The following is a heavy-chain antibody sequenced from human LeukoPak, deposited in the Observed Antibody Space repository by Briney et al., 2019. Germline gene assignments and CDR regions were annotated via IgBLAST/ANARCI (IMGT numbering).Heavy chain of an antibody. CDR1: GGSISSGFYY. CDR3: ARAADSSGYQYYFDY. J-gene: IGHJ4*02. Sequence: SQTLSLTCTVSGGSISSGFYYWSWIRHHRGKGLEWIGYIYYSGSTYYNPSLKSRVTISVDTSKNQFSLKLSSVTAADTAVYYCARAADSSGYQYYFDYWGQGTLVTVSS. CDR2: IYYSGST. V-gene: IGHV4-31*03. D-gene: IGHD3-22*01.